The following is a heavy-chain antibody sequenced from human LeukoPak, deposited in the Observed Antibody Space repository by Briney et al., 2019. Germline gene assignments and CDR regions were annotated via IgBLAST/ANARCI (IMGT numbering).Heavy chain of an antibody. J-gene: IGHJ4*02. D-gene: IGHD3-22*01. Sequence: GGSLRLSCAASGFTFSSYWMSWVRQAPGKGLEWVANIKQGGSEKYYVDSVKGRFTISRDNAKNSLYLQMNSLRAEDTAVYYCARDPPYYYDSSGYYYGPSYYFDYWGQGTLVTVSS. CDR2: IKQGGSEK. V-gene: IGHV3-7*03. CDR3: ARDPPYYYDSSGYYYGPSYYFDY. CDR1: GFTFSSYW.